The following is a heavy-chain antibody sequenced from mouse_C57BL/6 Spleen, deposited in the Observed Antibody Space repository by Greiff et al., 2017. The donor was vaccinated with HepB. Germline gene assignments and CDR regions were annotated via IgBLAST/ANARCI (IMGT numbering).Heavy chain of an antibody. Sequence: QVQLQQPGAELVMPGASVKLSCKASGYTFTSYWMHWVKQRPGQVLEWIGEIDPSDSYTNYNQKFKGKSTLTVDKSSSTAYMQLSSLTSEDSAVYYCAGGLPLDYWGQGTTLTVSS. CDR2: IDPSDSYT. J-gene: IGHJ2*01. CDR1: GYTFTSYW. V-gene: IGHV1-69*01. CDR3: AGGLPLDY. D-gene: IGHD2-2*01.